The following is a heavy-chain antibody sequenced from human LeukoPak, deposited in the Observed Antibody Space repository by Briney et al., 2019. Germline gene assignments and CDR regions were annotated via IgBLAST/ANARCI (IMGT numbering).Heavy chain of an antibody. V-gene: IGHV1-46*01. CDR3: ARDLVADSSGWRAFDI. D-gene: IGHD6-19*01. J-gene: IGHJ3*02. CDR1: GYTFTSYY. CDR2: INPSGGST. Sequence: ASVTVSCKASGYTFTSYYMHWVRQAPGQGLEWMGIINPSGGSTNYAQKFQGRVTMTRDTSKSTVYMELSSLRSEDTAVYYCARDLVADSSGWRAFDIWGQGTMVTVSS.